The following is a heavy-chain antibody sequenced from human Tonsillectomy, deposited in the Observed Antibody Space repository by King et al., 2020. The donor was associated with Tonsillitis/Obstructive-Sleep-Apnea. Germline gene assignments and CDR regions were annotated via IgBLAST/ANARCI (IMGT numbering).Heavy chain of an antibody. J-gene: IGHJ3*02. CDR2: ISWNSGTI. D-gene: IGHD6-13*01. CDR3: AKDLIIAESGTPGDGFDI. V-gene: IGHV3-9*01. Sequence: QLVQSGGGLVQPGRSLRLSCAASGFTFDDYAMYWVRQAPGKGLEWVSGISWNSGTIHYADSVKGRFTISRDNAKNSLYLQMSSLRAEDTALYYCAKDLIIAESGTPGDGFDIWGQGTMVTVSS. CDR1: GFTFDDYA.